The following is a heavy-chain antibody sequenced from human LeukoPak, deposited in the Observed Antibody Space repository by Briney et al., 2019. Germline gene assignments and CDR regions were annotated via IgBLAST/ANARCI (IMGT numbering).Heavy chain of an antibody. CDR1: GFSFSTYT. CDR2: IRASDGTT. V-gene: IGHV3-23*01. Sequence: PGGSLRLSCAASGFSFSTYTMSWVRQAPGRGLEWVSAIRASDGTTFYADSVKGRFTISRDNSKNTLSLQMNSLRDDDTAVYYCANLGYTFAHGDYWGQGTLVTVSS. CDR3: ANLGYTFAHGDY. D-gene: IGHD5-18*01. J-gene: IGHJ4*02.